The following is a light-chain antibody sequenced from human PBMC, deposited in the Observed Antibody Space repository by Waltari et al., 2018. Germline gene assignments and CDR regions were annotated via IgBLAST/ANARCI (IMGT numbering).Light chain of an antibody. CDR2: AAS. J-gene: IGKJ4*02. V-gene: IGKV1-39*01. CDR1: QIISSY. Sequence: DIQMPHSPSSHSASVGDRVTLTCRASQIISSYLNWYQQQPVKAPTLLIYAASSLQSGFPSRFRGSGAGTDSTLTTSSLQPEDGATYCGEKSHSTPRTFGGGTKVEIK. CDR3: EKSHSTPRT.